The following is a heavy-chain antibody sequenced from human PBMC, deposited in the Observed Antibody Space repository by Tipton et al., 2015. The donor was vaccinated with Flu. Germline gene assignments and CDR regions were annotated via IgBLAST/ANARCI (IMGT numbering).Heavy chain of an antibody. J-gene: IGHJ4*02. D-gene: IGHD3-9*01. CDR1: GDSISSDY. CDR2: IWYDGSNK. Sequence: SLRLSCTVSGDSISSDYHWGWVRQAPGKGLEWVAGIWYDGSNKYYADSVKGRFTISRDNSKNTLYLQMNSLRAEDTAVYYCARGYDILTDGGGYFDYWGQGTLVTVSS. V-gene: IGHV3-33*08. CDR3: ARGYDILTDGGGYFDY.